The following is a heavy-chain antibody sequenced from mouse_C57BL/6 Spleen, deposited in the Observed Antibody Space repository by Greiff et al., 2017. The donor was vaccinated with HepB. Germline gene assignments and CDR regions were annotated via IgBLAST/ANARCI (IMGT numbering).Heavy chain of an antibody. CDR3: ARPYDYDGAWFAY. D-gene: IGHD2-4*01. CDR1: GYAFSSYW. CDR2: IYPGDGDT. J-gene: IGHJ3*01. V-gene: IGHV1-80*01. Sequence: QVQLQQSGAELVKPGASVKISCKASGYAFSSYWMNWVKQRPGKGLEWIGQIYPGDGDTNYNGKFKGKATLTADKSSSTAYMQLSSLTSEDSAVYFWARPYDYDGAWFAYWGQGTLVTVSA.